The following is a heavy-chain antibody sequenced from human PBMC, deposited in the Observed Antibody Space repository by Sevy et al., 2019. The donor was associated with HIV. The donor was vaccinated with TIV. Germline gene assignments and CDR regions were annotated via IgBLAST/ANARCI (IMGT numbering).Heavy chain of an antibody. CDR1: GFTFSSYA. J-gene: IGHJ3*02. V-gene: IGHV3-30-3*01. Sequence: GGSLRLSCTASGFTFSSYAMHWVRQAPGKGLEWVAVISYDGSNKYYADSVKGRFTISRDNSKNTLYLQMNSLRAEDTAVYYCARVGSSSYSSGAYWRGDAFDIWGQGTMVTVPS. D-gene: IGHD6-19*01. CDR3: ARVGSSSYSSGAYWRGDAFDI. CDR2: ISYDGSNK.